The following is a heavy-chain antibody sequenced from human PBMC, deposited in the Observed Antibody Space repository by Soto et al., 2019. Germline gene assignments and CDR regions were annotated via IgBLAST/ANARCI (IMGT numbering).Heavy chain of an antibody. CDR3: AGGLRAAEGWFDP. V-gene: IGHV4-59*01. CDR1: GGSISSYY. D-gene: IGHD6-13*01. CDR2: IYYSGST. J-gene: IGHJ5*02. Sequence: QVQLQESGPGLVKPSETLSLTCTVSGGSISSYYWSWIRQPPGKGLEWIGYIYYSGSTNYNPSLKSRVTISVDTSKNQFSLKLSSVPAADTAVYYCAGGLRAAEGWFDPWGQGTLVTVSS.